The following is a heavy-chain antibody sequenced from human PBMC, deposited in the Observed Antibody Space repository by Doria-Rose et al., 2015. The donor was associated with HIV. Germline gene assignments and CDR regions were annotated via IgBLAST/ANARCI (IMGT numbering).Heavy chain of an antibody. CDR2: IFSDGDR. CDR3: ARIKSSRWYHKYYFDF. J-gene: IGHJ4*02. V-gene: IGHV2-26*01. D-gene: IGHD6-13*01. Sequence: QVQLVQSGPVLVKPAETLTLTCTVSGVSLSSPGMGVSWIRQPPGKALEWLANIFSDGDRSYKTSLKSRLTISRCTSKSQVVLTMTDMDPVDTATYYCARIKSSRWYHKYYFDFWGQGTLVIVSA. CDR1: GVSLSSPGMG.